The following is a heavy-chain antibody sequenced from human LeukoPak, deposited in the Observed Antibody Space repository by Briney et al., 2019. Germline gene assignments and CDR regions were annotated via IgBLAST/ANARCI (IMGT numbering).Heavy chain of an antibody. J-gene: IGHJ5*02. CDR3: AGLDPRWELLPRHVRWFDP. CDR1: GGSFSGYY. D-gene: IGHD1-26*01. Sequence: PSETLALTCAVYGGSFSGYYWSWIRQPPGKGLEWIGEINHSGSTNYNPSLKSRVTISVDTSQNQFSLKLSSLTAADPAVDFFAGLDPRWELLPRHVRWFDPWGQGTLVTVSS. CDR2: INHSGST. V-gene: IGHV4-34*01.